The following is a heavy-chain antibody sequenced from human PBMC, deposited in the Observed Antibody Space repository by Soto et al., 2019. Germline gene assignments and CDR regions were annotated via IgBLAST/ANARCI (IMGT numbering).Heavy chain of an antibody. V-gene: IGHV4-31*03. J-gene: IGHJ4*02. Sequence: PSETLSLTCTVSGGSISSGSYYWSWLRQRPAKGLEWIGYMYSSGSTYYNPSLKSRLSMSSDTSENQFSLKLTSVSAADTAVYYCARTPALYSVGSHFDYWGQGTLVTVSS. CDR2: MYSSGST. CDR1: GGSISSGSYY. CDR3: ARTPALYSVGSHFDY. D-gene: IGHD3-10*02.